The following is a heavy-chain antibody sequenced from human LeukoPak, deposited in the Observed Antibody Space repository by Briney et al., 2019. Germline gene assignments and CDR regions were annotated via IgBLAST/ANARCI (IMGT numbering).Heavy chain of an antibody. D-gene: IGHD3-10*01. V-gene: IGHV3-74*01. J-gene: IGHJ4*02. CDR2: INSDGSNP. Sequence: GGSLRLSCAASGFTFSSTWMHWVRLVPGKGLVWVSRINSDGSNPIYADSVKGRFTISRDNAKNTLYLQMSSLRAGDTAVYYCARDWYYAVDYWGQGTPVTVSS. CDR3: ARDWYYAVDY. CDR1: GFTFSSTW.